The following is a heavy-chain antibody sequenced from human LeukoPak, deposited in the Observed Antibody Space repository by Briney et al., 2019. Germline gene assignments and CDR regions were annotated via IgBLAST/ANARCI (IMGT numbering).Heavy chain of an antibody. CDR3: ARDEPRQLDYFDY. J-gene: IGHJ4*02. D-gene: IGHD1-14*01. Sequence: PSETLSLTCTVSGGSISNYYWSWIRQPAGKGLEWIGRIYTTGSTSYNPSLKSRVTMSVDTCKNQFSLKLRSVTAADTAVFYCARDEPRQLDYFDYWGQGTLVTVSS. CDR2: IYTTGST. CDR1: GGSISNYY. V-gene: IGHV4-4*07.